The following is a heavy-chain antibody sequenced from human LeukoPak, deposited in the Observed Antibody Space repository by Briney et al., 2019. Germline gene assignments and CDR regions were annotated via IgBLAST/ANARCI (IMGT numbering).Heavy chain of an antibody. J-gene: IGHJ4*02. D-gene: IGHD3-3*02. CDR1: GFTFDDYA. CDR3: AKGEHLDY. V-gene: IGHV3-9*03. Sequence: GGSLRLSCAASGFTFDDYAMHWVRHAPGKGLEWVSGISWNSGSIGYADSVKGRFTISRDNAKNSLYLQMNSLRAEDMALYYCAKGEHLDYWGQGTLVTVSS. CDR2: ISWNSGSI.